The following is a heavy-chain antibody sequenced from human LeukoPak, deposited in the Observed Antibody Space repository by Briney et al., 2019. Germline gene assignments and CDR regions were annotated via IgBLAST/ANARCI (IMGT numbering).Heavy chain of an antibody. CDR3: ARDRIGVAGTAPEY. CDR1: GYTFTNYY. D-gene: IGHD6-19*01. Sequence: PGASVKVSCKASGYTFTNYYMHWVRQAPGQGLEWMGIINPSGASTGYAQKFQGRVTMTWDTSTSTVYMELSSLRSDDTAVYYCARDRIGVAGTAPEYWGQGTLVTVSS. CDR2: INPSGAST. J-gene: IGHJ4*02. V-gene: IGHV1-46*01.